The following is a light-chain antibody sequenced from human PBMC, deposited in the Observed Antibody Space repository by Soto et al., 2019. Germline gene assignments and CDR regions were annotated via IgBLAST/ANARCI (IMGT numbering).Light chain of an antibody. J-gene: IGKJ1*01. CDR1: RSLSSDY. CDR3: QQYRSSRT. Sequence: IVVIQCPSILYLSQGERATLSCRASRSLSSDYLAWYQQKPGQAPRLLIYATSTRAAGIPDRFSGSGSGTDFTLTISRLEPEDFAVYYCQQYRSSRTFGQGTKVDI. V-gene: IGKV3-20*01. CDR2: ATS.